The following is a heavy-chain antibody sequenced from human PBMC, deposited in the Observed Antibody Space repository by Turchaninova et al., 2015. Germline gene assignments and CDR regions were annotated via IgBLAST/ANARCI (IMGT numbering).Heavy chain of an antibody. CDR3: AKFSSSSSDFDY. Sequence: VQLVESGGGVVQPGRSLRLSCAASGFTFSSYGMHWVRQAPGKGLEWVAVISYDGSKKYYADSVKGRFTISRDNSKNTLYLQMNSLRAEETAVYYCAKFSSSSSDFDYWGQGTLVTVSS. V-gene: IGHV3-30*18. CDR2: ISYDGSKK. CDR1: GFTFSSYG. J-gene: IGHJ4*02. D-gene: IGHD6-6*01.